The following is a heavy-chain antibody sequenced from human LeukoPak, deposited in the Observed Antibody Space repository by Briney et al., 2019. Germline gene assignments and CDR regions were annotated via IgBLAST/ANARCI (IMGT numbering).Heavy chain of an antibody. J-gene: IGHJ4*02. D-gene: IGHD6-19*01. CDR2: IYYSGST. V-gene: IGHV4-59*08. CDR3: ARQYNSGWFFDY. Sequence: SETLSLTCTVSGGSISSYYWSWIRQPPGKGLEWIGCIYYSGSTNYNPSLKSRVTISVDTSRNQFSLKLSSVTAADTAVYYCARQYNSGWFFDYWGQGTLVTVSS. CDR1: GGSISSYY.